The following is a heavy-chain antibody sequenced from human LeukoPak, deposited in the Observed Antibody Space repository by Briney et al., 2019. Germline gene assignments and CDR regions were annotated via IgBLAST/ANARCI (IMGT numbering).Heavy chain of an antibody. CDR3: ARGEIGRRYWFDP. V-gene: IGHV4-61*02. D-gene: IGHD5-24*01. Sequence: SETLSLTCSVSGGSLNSEHYFWSWLRQPAGTGLESIGRVYISGSTSYNPSLKSRVNISLDTSNKQFSLKLTSMTAADPAVYFCARGEIGRRYWFDPWGQGSLVTVSS. CDR2: VYISGST. CDR1: GGSLNSEHYF. J-gene: IGHJ5*02.